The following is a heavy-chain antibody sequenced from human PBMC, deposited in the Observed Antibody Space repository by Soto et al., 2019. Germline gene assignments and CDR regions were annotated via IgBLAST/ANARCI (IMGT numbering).Heavy chain of an antibody. Sequence: GGSLRLSCAASGFTFSSYAMSWVRQAPGKGLEWVSAISGSGGSTYYADSVKGRFTISRDNSKNTLYLQVNSLRAEDTAVYYCARRSSGWYFDYWGQGTLVTVSS. D-gene: IGHD6-19*01. CDR3: ARRSSGWYFDY. CDR2: ISGSGGST. J-gene: IGHJ4*02. V-gene: IGHV3-23*01. CDR1: GFTFSSYA.